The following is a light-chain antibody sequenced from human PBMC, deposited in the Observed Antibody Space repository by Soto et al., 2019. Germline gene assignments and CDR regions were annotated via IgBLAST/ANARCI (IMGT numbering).Light chain of an antibody. CDR1: GSNIGSHT. CDR2: TNN. CDR3: AAWDDSLNGWV. Sequence: QSVLTQPPSASGTPGQRVTISCSGSGSNIGSHTVSWYQQLPGTAPKLLIYTNNQRPSGVPDRFSGSKSGTSASLAIRGLQSEDEADYYCAAWDDSLNGWVFGGGTKLTVL. J-gene: IGLJ3*02. V-gene: IGLV1-44*01.